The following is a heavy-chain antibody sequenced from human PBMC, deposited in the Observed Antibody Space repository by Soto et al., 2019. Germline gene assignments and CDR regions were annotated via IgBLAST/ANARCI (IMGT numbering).Heavy chain of an antibody. Sequence: PSETLSLSYTVSGGSISSGGYYWSWIRQHPGKGLEWIGYIYYSGSTYYNPSLKSRVTISVDTSKNQFSLKLSSVTAADTAVYYCARDRRPYCSSTSCYSAWFDPWGQGTLVTVSS. D-gene: IGHD2-2*01. J-gene: IGHJ5*02. CDR3: ARDRRPYCSSTSCYSAWFDP. V-gene: IGHV4-31*03. CDR1: GGSISSGGYY. CDR2: IYYSGST.